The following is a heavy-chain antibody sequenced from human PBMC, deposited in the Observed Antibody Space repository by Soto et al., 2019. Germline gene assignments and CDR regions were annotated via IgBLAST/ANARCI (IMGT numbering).Heavy chain of an antibody. CDR1: GFTFSSYG. Sequence: PWGSLRLSCAASGFTFSSYGMHWVRQAPGKGLEWVAVISYDGSNKYYADSVKGRFTISRDNSKNTLYLQMNSLRAEDTAVYYCAKDVLRFLEWLLYGYFQHWGQGTLVTVSS. D-gene: IGHD3-3*01. J-gene: IGHJ1*01. CDR3: AKDVLRFLEWLLYGYFQH. CDR2: ISYDGSNK. V-gene: IGHV3-30*18.